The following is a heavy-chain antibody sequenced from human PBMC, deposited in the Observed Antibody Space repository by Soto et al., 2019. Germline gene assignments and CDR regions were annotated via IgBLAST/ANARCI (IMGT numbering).Heavy chain of an antibody. D-gene: IGHD1-26*01. Sequence: QVQLVQSGAEVKKPGSSVKVSCKASGGTFSTYAITWVRQAPGQGLEWLGGIIPIFGTTDYARKFQGRVTITAAESTSTVIIELSRLTSEDTAVYYCARGVGAYDFAYWGQGSGVTVSS. CDR3: ARGVGAYDFAY. CDR1: GGTFSTYA. J-gene: IGHJ4*02. CDR2: IIPIFGTT. V-gene: IGHV1-69*01.